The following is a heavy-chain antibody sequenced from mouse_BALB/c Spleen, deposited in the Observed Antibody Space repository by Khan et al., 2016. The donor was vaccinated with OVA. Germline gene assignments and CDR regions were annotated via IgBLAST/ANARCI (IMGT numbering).Heavy chain of an antibody. CDR2: IWSVGST. Sequence: QVQLKESGPGLVAPSQSLSITCTISGFSFTNYGIHWVRQPPGKGLEWLVVIWSVGSTSYNSALKSRLSISRDNSKSQVFLRMISLQTDDTAMYYCASQPYFHYYIMDYWGQGTSVIVSS. D-gene: IGHD2-10*01. V-gene: IGHV2-6-1*01. CDR3: ASQPYFHYYIMDY. CDR1: GFSFTNYG. J-gene: IGHJ4*01.